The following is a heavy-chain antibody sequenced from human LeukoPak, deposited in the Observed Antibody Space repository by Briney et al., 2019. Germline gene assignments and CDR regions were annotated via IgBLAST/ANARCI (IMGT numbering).Heavy chain of an antibody. D-gene: IGHD2-2*02. CDR1: GFTFSNYG. J-gene: IGHJ3*02. V-gene: IGHV3-30*02. CDR2: IRYDGSTK. CDR3: ARDVGCSSSTGCYRGAFDI. Sequence: PGGSLRLSCAASGFTFSNYGMHWVRQAPGKGLEWVAIIRYDGSTKYYADSVKGRFTISRDSSKNTLFLQMDSLRAEDTAVYYCARDVGCSSSTGCYRGAFDIWGQGTMVTVSS.